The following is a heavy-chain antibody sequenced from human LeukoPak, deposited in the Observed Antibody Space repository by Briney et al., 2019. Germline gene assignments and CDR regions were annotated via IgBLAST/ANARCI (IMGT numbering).Heavy chain of an antibody. CDR2: ISYDGGNE. Sequence: PGGSLRLSCAASGFTFITYAMHWVRQAPGKGLEWVAVISYDGGNEYYVDSVKGRFTISRDNSKNILYLQMNSLTAEDTAVYYCARDSLKNGYNYDYFDYWGQGTLVTVSS. CDR1: GFTFITYA. V-gene: IGHV3-30-3*01. CDR3: ARDSLKNGYNYDYFDY. D-gene: IGHD5-24*01. J-gene: IGHJ4*02.